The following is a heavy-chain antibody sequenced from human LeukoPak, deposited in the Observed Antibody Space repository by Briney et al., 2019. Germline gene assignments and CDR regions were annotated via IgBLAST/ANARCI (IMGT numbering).Heavy chain of an antibody. V-gene: IGHV3-30-3*01. Sequence: GGSLRLSCAASGFTFGIYSMHWVRQAPGKGLEWVAVISYDGSNKYYADSVKGRFTISRDNSKNTVSLQMNSLRTEDTAVYYCARDGYSSGPGDWYFHLWGRGTLVTVSS. D-gene: IGHD6-19*01. J-gene: IGHJ2*01. CDR2: ISYDGSNK. CDR3: ARDGYSSGPGDWYFHL. CDR1: GFTFGIYS.